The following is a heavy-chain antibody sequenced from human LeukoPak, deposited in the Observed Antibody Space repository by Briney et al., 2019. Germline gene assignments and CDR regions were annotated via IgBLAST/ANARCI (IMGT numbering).Heavy chain of an antibody. J-gene: IGHJ4*02. CDR3: ARDQSLLPYYYDSSGYAPFDY. CDR2: IIPILGIA. CDR1: GGTFSSYA. Sequence: ASVKVSCKASGGTFSSYAISWVRQAPGQGLEWMGRIIPILGIANYAQKFQGRVTMTTDTSTSTAHMELRSLRSDDTAVYYCARDQSLLPYYYDSSGYAPFDYWGQGTLVTVSS. V-gene: IGHV1-69*04. D-gene: IGHD3-22*01.